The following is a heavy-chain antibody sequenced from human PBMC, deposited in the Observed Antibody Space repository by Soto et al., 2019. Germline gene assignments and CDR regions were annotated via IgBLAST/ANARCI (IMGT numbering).Heavy chain of an antibody. CDR2: IYYSGST. Sequence: SETLSLTCTVSGGSISSGGYYWSWIRQHPGKGLEWIGYIYYSGSTYCNPSLKSRVTISVDTSKNQFSLKLSSVTAADTAVYYCARGGTGYCSGGSCYGDYYYGMDVWGQGTTVTVSS. CDR3: ARGGTGYCSGGSCYGDYYYGMDV. CDR1: GGSISSGGYY. V-gene: IGHV4-31*03. J-gene: IGHJ6*02. D-gene: IGHD2-15*01.